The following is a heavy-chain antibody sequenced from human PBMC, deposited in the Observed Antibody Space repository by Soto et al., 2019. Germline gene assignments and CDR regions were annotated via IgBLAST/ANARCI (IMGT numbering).Heavy chain of an antibody. D-gene: IGHD6-13*01. V-gene: IGHV1-18*01. Sequence: ASVKVSCKASGYTFTSYGISWVRQAPGQGLEWMGWISAYNGNTNYAQKLQGRVTMTTDTSKNQFSLKLSSVTAADTAVYYCARDSAAAAGYYFDYWGQGTLVTVSS. CDR3: ARDSAAAAGYYFDY. CDR2: ISAYNGNT. CDR1: GYTFTSYG. J-gene: IGHJ4*02.